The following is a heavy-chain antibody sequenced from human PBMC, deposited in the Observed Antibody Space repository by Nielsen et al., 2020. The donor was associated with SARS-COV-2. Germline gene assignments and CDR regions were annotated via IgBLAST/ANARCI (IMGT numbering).Heavy chain of an antibody. J-gene: IGHJ4*02. CDR2: ISGSGGST. CDR3: AKVQWLAQGYYFDY. D-gene: IGHD6-19*01. Sequence: VRQAPGKGLEWVSAISGSGGSTYYADSVKGRFTISRDNSKNTPYLQMNSLRAEDTAVYYCAKVQWLAQGYYFDYWGQGTLVTVSS. V-gene: IGHV3-23*01.